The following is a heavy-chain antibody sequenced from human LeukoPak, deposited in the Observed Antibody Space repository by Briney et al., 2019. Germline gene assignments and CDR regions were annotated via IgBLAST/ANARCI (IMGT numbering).Heavy chain of an antibody. V-gene: IGHV3-30-3*01. CDR2: ISYDGSNK. CDR3: ARRRIVGSTDDAFDI. J-gene: IGHJ3*02. Sequence: RAGGSLRLSCAASGFTFSSYAMHWVRQAPGKGLEWVAVISYDGSNKYYADSVKGRFTISRDNSNNTLYLQMNSLRADDTATYYCARRRIVGSTDDAFDIWGQGTMVTLSS. CDR1: GFTFSSYA. D-gene: IGHD1-26*01.